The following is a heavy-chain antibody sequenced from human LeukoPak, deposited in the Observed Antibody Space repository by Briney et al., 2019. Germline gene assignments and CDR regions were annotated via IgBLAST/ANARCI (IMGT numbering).Heavy chain of an antibody. V-gene: IGHV3-23*01. CDR3: ARDFWDDFEYFDL. D-gene: IGHD3-3*01. J-gene: IGHJ2*01. CDR1: GFTLSSHA. Sequence: GGSLRLSCAASGFTLSSHAMSWVRQAPGKGLEWVSAINGSGSSTYYADSVKGRVSISRDNSKNTLYLQMNSLRVEDTALYYCARDFWDDFEYFDLWGRGTLVTVSS. CDR2: INGSGSST.